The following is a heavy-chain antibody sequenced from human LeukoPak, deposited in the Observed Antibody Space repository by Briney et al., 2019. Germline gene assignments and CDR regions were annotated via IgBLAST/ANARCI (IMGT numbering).Heavy chain of an antibody. J-gene: IGHJ3*02. V-gene: IGHV1-18*01. D-gene: IGHD6-19*01. CDR3: ARDMIAVAGNDAFDI. Sequence: ASVKVSCKASGYTFTSYGISWVRQAPGQGPEWMGWISAYNGNTNYAQKLQGRVTMTTDTSTSTAYMELRSLRSDDTAVYYCARDMIAVAGNDAFDIWGQGTMVTVSS. CDR1: GYTFTSYG. CDR2: ISAYNGNT.